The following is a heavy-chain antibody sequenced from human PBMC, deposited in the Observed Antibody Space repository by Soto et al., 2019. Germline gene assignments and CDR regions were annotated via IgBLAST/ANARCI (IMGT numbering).Heavy chain of an antibody. CDR2: VYYTGTT. J-gene: IGHJ4*02. V-gene: IGHV4-59*01. D-gene: IGHD4-17*01. CDR3: ARDTVLTGMFDF. CDR1: GGSIGSYH. Sequence: PSETLSLTCTVSGGSIGSYHWSWVRQPPGKGLEWIASVYYTGTTNYNPSLGSRVTISIDAPGNRFSMEITSVTAADTAIYYCARDTVLTGMFDFWGQGTLVTVSS.